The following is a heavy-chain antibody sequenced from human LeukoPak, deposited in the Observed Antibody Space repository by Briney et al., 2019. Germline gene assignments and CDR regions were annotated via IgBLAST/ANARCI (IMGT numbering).Heavy chain of an antibody. CDR1: GYTFIGYY. J-gene: IGHJ4*02. V-gene: IGHV1-2*02. CDR3: ARRVDYYDSSGPLRY. D-gene: IGHD3-22*01. CDR2: INPNSGDT. Sequence: GASVKVSCKASGYTFIGYYMHWVRQAPGQGLEWMGWINPNSGDTNYAQKFQGRVTMTRDTSINTAYMELSSLRSDDTAVYYCARRVDYYDSSGPLRYWGQGVLVTVSS.